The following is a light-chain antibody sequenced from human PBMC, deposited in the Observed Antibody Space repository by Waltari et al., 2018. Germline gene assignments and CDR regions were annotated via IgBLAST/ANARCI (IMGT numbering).Light chain of an antibody. V-gene: IGKV4-1*01. Sequence: DIVMTQSPDSLTVSLGERATINCKSSQSLFYSSNNKNYLAWYQQKPGQPPKLLIYWASSRQFGVPERFSGSGSGTDFTLTINNLQAEDVAIYYCQQYYTSWTFGQGTELEIK. J-gene: IGKJ1*01. CDR3: QQYYTSWT. CDR1: QSLFYSSNNKNY. CDR2: WAS.